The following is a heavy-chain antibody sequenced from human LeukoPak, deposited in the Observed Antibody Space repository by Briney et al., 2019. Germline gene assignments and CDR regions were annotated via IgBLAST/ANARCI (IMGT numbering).Heavy chain of an antibody. CDR3: ARDRKVAAAGGYYFDY. J-gene: IGHJ4*02. CDR2: IYSGGST. D-gene: IGHD6-13*01. CDR1: GFTVSSNY. V-gene: IGHV3-66*01. Sequence: GGSLRLSCAASGFTVSSNYMSWVRQAPGKGLEWVSVIYSGGSTYYADPVKGRFTISRDNSKNTLYLQMNSLRAEDTAVYYCARDRKVAAAGGYYFDYWGQGTPVTVSS.